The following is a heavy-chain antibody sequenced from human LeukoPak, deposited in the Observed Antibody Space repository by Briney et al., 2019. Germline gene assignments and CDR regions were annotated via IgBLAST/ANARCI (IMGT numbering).Heavy chain of an antibody. Sequence: GGSLRLSCAASGFTFSSYWVHWVRQAPGQGLVWVSRISPDGSRTSYADSVKGRFTISRDDAKNTLYLQMSSLRAEDTAIYYCVREAGSGSYGVYWGQGTLVTVSS. CDR3: VREAGSGSYGVY. CDR1: GFTFSSYW. V-gene: IGHV3-74*01. CDR2: ISPDGSRT. D-gene: IGHD3-10*01. J-gene: IGHJ4*02.